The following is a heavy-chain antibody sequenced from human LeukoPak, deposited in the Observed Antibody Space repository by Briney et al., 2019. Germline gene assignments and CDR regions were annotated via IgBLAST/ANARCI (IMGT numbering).Heavy chain of an antibody. J-gene: IGHJ4*02. CDR3: ARRRIWNPYYYDSSGAGPRGPFDY. V-gene: IGHV4-38-2*02. Sequence: SETLSLTCTVSGYSINSGYYWGWIRQPPGKGLEWIGEINHSGSTNYNPSLKSRVTISVDTSKNQFSLKLSSVTAADTAVYYCARRRIWNPYYYDSSGAGPRGPFDYWGQGTLVTVSS. CDR2: INHSGST. CDR1: GYSINSGYY. D-gene: IGHD3-22*01.